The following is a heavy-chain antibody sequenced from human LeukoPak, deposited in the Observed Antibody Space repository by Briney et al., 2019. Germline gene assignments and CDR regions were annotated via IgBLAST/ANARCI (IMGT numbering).Heavy chain of an antibody. CDR1: GGSFSGYY. J-gene: IGHJ4*02. V-gene: IGHV4-34*01. D-gene: IGHD3-3*01. CDR3: ARRVGGLITIFGVVTSYYFDY. Sequence: ASETLSLTCAVYGGSFSGYYWSWIRQPPGKGLEWIGEINRSGSTNYNPSLKSRVTISVDTSKNQFSLKLSSVTAADTAVYYCARRVGGLITIFGVVTSYYFDYWGQGTLVTVSS. CDR2: INRSGST.